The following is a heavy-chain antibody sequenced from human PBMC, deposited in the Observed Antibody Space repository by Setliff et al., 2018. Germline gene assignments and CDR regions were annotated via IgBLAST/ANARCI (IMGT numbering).Heavy chain of an antibody. J-gene: IGHJ4*02. CDR3: ASSLVGATYPVYFDY. Sequence: PGESLKISWKGSGYSFSNFWIGWVRQMPGKGLEWMGIIYPGDSHTRYSPSFQGQVTMSADKSINTAYLQWSNLKASDTAIYYCASSLVGATYPVYFDYWGQGALVTVSS. CDR1: GYSFSNFW. CDR2: IYPGDSHT. D-gene: IGHD1-26*01. V-gene: IGHV5-51*01.